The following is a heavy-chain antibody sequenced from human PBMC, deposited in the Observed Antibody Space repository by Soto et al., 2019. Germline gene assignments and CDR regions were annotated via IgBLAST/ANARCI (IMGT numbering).Heavy chain of an antibody. V-gene: IGHV3-30*18. J-gene: IGHJ4*02. CDR1: GFSFSSYG. Sequence: VGSLKLSCAASGFSFSSYGMHWVRQAPGKGLEWVAVISYDGSNKYYADSVKGRFTISRDNSKNTLYLQMNSLRAEDTAVYYCAKQTGYSSGWYSVLEYYFDYWGQGTLVTVSS. CDR3: AKQTGYSSGWYSVLEYYFDY. CDR2: ISYDGSNK. D-gene: IGHD6-19*01.